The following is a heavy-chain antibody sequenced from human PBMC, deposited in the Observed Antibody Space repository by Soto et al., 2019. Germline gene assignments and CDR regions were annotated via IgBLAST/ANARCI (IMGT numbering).Heavy chain of an antibody. D-gene: IGHD6-13*01. CDR3: VRAAGIAAAGSSQGVL. CDR1: GFAIRSNA. V-gene: IGHV3-30*04. J-gene: IGHJ4*02. CDR2: ISFEGSYK. Sequence: GESLKISCEASGFAIRSNAIHWVRQAPGKGLEWVAVISFEGSYKYYADSVKGRFTVSRDNSKNTVSLQMDSLTGEDSALYYCVRAAGIAAAGSSQGVLWGQGALVTVSS.